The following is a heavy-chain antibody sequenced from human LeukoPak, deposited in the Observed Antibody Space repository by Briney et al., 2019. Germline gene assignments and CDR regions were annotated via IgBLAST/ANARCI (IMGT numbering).Heavy chain of an antibody. J-gene: IGHJ2*01. CDR1: GYTFTSYD. CDR3: ARGPFYYDFWSGYQTFYWYFDL. Sequence: ASVKVSCKASGYTFTSYDINWVRQAPGQGLEWMGWMNPNSGNTGYAQKFQGRVTITRNTSISTAYMELSSLRSEDTAVYYCARGPFYYDFWSGYQTFYWYFDLWGHGTLVTVSS. V-gene: IGHV1-8*03. D-gene: IGHD3-3*01. CDR2: MNPNSGNT.